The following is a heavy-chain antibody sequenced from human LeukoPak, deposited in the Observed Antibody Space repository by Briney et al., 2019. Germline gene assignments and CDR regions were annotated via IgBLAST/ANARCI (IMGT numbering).Heavy chain of an antibody. D-gene: IGHD2-21*01. V-gene: IGHV1-2*02. Sequence: GASVKVSCKASGYTFTGYYMHWVRQAPGQGLEWMGWINPNSGGTNYAQKFQGRVTMTRDTSISTAYMELSRLRSDDTAVYYCARDRGISGLGYYPFDYWGQGTLVTVSS. CDR3: ARDRGISGLGYYPFDY. J-gene: IGHJ4*02. CDR2: INPNSGGT. CDR1: GYTFTGYY.